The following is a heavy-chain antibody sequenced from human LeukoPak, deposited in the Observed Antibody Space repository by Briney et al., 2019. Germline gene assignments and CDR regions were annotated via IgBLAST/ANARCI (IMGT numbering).Heavy chain of an antibody. CDR1: GGTFSSYT. V-gene: IGHV1-69*04. D-gene: IGHD3-10*01. Sequence: SVKVSCKASGGTFSSYTISWVRQAPGQGLEWMGRIIPILGIANYAQKFQGRVTITADKSTSTAYMELSSLRSEDTAVYYCARDPYYYGSGSFPYYYYGMDVWGQGTTVTVSS. J-gene: IGHJ6*02. CDR2: IIPILGIA. CDR3: ARDPYYYGSGSFPYYYYGMDV.